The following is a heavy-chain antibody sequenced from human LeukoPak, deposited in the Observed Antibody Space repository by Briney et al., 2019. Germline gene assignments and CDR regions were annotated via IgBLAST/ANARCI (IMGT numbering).Heavy chain of an antibody. V-gene: IGHV3-53*01. D-gene: IGHD3-22*01. CDR2: IYSDNT. Sequence: GGSLRLSCTVSGFTVSSNSMSWVRQAPGKGLEWVSFIYSDNTHYSDSVKGRFTISRDNSKNTLYLQMNSLRAEDTAVYYCAGDSSGYSERAFDIWGQGTMVTVSS. CDR1: GFTVSSNS. J-gene: IGHJ3*02. CDR3: AGDSSGYSERAFDI.